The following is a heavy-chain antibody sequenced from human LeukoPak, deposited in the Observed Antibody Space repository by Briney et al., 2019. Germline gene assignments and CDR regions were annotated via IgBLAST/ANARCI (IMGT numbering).Heavy chain of an antibody. Sequence: GGSLRLSCAASGFTFSSYSMNWVRQAPGKGMEWVSSISSSSSYIYYADSVKGRFTISRDNAKNSLYLQMNSLRAEDTAVYYCASLLFDSGSYLDYWGQGTLVTVSS. CDR1: GFTFSSYS. CDR2: ISSSSSYI. V-gene: IGHV3-21*01. D-gene: IGHD1-26*01. J-gene: IGHJ4*02. CDR3: ASLLFDSGSYLDY.